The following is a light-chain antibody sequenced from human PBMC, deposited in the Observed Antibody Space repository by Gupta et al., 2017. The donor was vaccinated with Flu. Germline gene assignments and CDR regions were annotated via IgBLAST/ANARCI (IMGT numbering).Light chain of an antibody. J-gene: IGKJ4*01. Sequence: DIKLTQSPSSLSASVGDKVTITCRASQSISIDVNWYQQKPGKAPNLLFSAASSLQSGVPSMCSGGESRKVFTITGISLQAEVGATYYCQQSNWAPDTFGRGTKVAIK. CDR2: AAS. CDR3: QQSNWAPDT. V-gene: IGKV1-39*01. CDR1: QSISID.